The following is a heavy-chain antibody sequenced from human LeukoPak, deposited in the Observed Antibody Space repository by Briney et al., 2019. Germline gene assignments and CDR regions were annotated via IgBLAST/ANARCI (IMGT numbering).Heavy chain of an antibody. CDR2: IYYSGST. CDR3: ARVGGYNSPPIL. V-gene: IGHV4-59*07. Sequence: PSDTLSLTCTVSGGSISNYYWSWIRQPPGKGLKWIGYIYYSGSTNYNPSLKSRVTISVDTSKNQFSLKLSSVTAADTAVYYCARVGGYNSPPILWGQGSLVTVSS. J-gene: IGHJ4*02. D-gene: IGHD5-24*01. CDR1: GGSISNYY.